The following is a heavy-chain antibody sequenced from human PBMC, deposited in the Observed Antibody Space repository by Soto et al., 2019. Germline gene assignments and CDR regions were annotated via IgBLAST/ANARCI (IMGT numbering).Heavy chain of an antibody. V-gene: IGHV4-39*01. CDR3: ARRDSSSIWGYYYYGMDV. Sequence: TSETLSLTCTVSGGSISSSSYYWGWIRPPPGKGLEWIGSIYYSGSTYYNPSLKSRVTISVDTSKNQFSLKLSSVTAADTAVYYCARRDSSSIWGYYYYGMDVWGQGTTVTVSS. CDR2: IYYSGST. CDR1: GGSISSSSYY. J-gene: IGHJ6*02. D-gene: IGHD6-6*01.